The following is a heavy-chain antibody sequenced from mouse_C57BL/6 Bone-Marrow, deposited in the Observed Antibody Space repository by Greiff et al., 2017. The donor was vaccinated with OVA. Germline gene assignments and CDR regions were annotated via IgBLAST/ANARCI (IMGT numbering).Heavy chain of an antibody. CDR1: GFTFSDYG. CDR3: ARSDYGPAWFAY. CDR2: ISNLAYSI. J-gene: IGHJ3*01. D-gene: IGHD2-4*01. V-gene: IGHV5-15*01. Sequence: EVKVVESGGGLVQPGGSLKLSCAASGFTFSDYGMAWVRQAPRKGPEWVAFISNLAYSIYYADTVTGRFTISRENAKNTLYLEMSSLRSEDTAMYYCARSDYGPAWFAYWGQGTLVTVSA.